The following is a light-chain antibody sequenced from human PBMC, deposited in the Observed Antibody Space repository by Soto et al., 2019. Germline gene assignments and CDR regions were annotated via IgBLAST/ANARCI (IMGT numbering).Light chain of an antibody. CDR3: QQYYSGYT. Sequence: DIVMTQSPDSLAVSLGERATINCKSSQSVLYSSNNKNYLAWYQQKPGQPPKLLIYWASTRESGVPDRFSGSGSGTDFTLTISSLQAEDVAVYYCQQYYSGYTFGQGTKLEIK. V-gene: IGKV4-1*01. J-gene: IGKJ2*01. CDR2: WAS. CDR1: QSVLYSSNNKNY.